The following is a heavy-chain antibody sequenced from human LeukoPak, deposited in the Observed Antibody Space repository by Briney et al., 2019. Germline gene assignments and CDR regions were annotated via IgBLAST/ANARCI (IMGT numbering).Heavy chain of an antibody. Sequence: ASVKVSCKASGYTFTGYYMHWVRQAPGQGLEWMGWINPNSGGTNYAQKFQGRVTMTRDTSISTAYMELSRLRSDDTAVYYCAXXVVYDFWSGYSDDYWGQGTLVTVSS. CDR1: GYTFTGYY. V-gene: IGHV1-2*02. CDR3: AXXVVYDFWSGYSDDY. J-gene: IGHJ4*02. D-gene: IGHD3-3*01. CDR2: INPNSGGT.